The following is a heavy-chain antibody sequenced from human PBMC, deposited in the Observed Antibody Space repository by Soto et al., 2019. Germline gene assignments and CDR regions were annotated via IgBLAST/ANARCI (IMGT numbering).Heavy chain of an antibody. CDR3: ARVYDFWSGYFAY. D-gene: IGHD3-3*01. Sequence: QVQLVESGGGVVQPGRSLRLSCAASGFTFSSYGMHWVRQAPGKGLEWVAVIWYDGSNKYYEDSVKGRFTISRDNSKNTLYLQMNSMRAEDTAVYYCARVYDFWSGYFAYWGQGTLVTVSS. V-gene: IGHV3-33*01. CDR2: IWYDGSNK. CDR1: GFTFSSYG. J-gene: IGHJ4*02.